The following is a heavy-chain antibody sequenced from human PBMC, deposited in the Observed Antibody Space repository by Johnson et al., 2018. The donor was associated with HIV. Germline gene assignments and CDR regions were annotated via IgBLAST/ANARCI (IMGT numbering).Heavy chain of an antibody. CDR3: ASQRAGAFDI. CDR1: GFTFSSYA. V-gene: IGHV3-23*04. CDR2: ISGGGGST. Sequence: VQLVESGGGLVQPGRSLRLSCAASGFTFSSYAMSWVRQAPGKGLEWVSAISGGGGSTYYADSVKGRFTISRDNSKNTLYLQMNSLRAEDTAVYYGASQRAGAFDIWGQGTMVTVSS. J-gene: IGHJ3*02.